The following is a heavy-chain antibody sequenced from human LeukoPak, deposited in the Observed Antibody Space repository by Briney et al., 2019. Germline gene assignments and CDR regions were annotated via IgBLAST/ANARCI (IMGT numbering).Heavy chain of an antibody. CDR1: GFTFSSYA. J-gene: IGHJ5*02. V-gene: IGHV3-30*04. CDR2: ISYDGSNK. D-gene: IGHD2-15*01. CDR3: ARARDIVVVVAATHWFDP. Sequence: PGRSLRLSCAASGFTFSSYAMHWVRQAPGKGLEWVAVISYDGSNKYYADSVKGRFTISRDNSKNTLYLQMNSLRAEDTAVYYCARARDIVVVVAATHWFDPWGQGTLVTVS.